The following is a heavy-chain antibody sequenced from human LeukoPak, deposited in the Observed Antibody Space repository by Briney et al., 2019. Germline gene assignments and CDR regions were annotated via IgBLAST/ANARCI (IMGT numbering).Heavy chain of an antibody. Sequence: PGGSLRLSRAASGFTFSNTWMNWVRQAPGKGLEWVGRIKSKTDGGTTDYTAPVKDRFSISRDDSKNTLYLEMNSLKTEDTAVYYCTTVVYYDILTGYPDNFDYWGQGTLVTVSS. D-gene: IGHD3-9*01. CDR3: TTVVYYDILTGYPDNFDY. CDR1: GFTFSNTW. V-gene: IGHV3-15*01. CDR2: IKSKTDGGTT. J-gene: IGHJ4*02.